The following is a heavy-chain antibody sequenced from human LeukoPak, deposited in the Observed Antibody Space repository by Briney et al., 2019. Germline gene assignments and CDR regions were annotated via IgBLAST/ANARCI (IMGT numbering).Heavy chain of an antibody. J-gene: IGHJ4*02. CDR1: GFTFSGYG. Sequence: PGGSLKLSGAASGFTFSGYGMSGVRQAQGKGLEWVSAISGSGGSTYYADSVKGRFTISRDNSKNTLYLQMNSLRAEDTAVYYCANDYSTGFDYWGQGTLVTVSS. D-gene: IGHD6-13*01. V-gene: IGHV3-23*01. CDR3: ANDYSTGFDY. CDR2: ISGSGGST.